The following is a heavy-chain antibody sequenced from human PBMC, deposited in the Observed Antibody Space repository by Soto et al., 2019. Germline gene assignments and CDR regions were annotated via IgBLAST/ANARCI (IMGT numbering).Heavy chain of an antibody. J-gene: IGHJ4*02. Sequence: QLQLQESGPGLVKPSETLSLTCTVSGGSISSSSYYWGWIRQPPGKGLEWIGSIYYSGSTYYNPSLKSRVTISVDTSKNQFSLKLSSVTAADTAVYYCARLGYYDILTGYGDFDYWGQGTLVTVSS. CDR2: IYYSGST. CDR3: ARLGYYDILTGYGDFDY. CDR1: GGSISSSSYY. V-gene: IGHV4-39*01. D-gene: IGHD3-9*01.